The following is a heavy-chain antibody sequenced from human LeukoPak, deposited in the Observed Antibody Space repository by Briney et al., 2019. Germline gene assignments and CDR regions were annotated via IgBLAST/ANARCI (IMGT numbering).Heavy chain of an antibody. CDR1: GYTFTDYY. Sequence: GATVKISCKASGYTFTDYYIHWVQQAPGKGLEWMGRITPEDGEIRYAEKFQGRVTITADTSTDTANMELSSLRSEDTAVYYCATEPSHDCSSTSCHNGNWFDPWGQGTLVTVSS. CDR3: ATEPSHDCSSTSCHNGNWFDP. V-gene: IGHV1-69-2*01. D-gene: IGHD2-2*02. CDR2: ITPEDGEI. J-gene: IGHJ5*02.